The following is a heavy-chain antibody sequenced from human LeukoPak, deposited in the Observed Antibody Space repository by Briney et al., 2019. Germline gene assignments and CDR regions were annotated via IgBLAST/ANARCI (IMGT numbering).Heavy chain of an antibody. CDR3: ARARCSSTSCSYYFDY. Sequence: GGSLRLSCAASGLTFSSYSMNWVRQAPGKGLEWVSSISSRSSQIYQADSVSGRFTISRDNAKNSLYLQMNSLRAEDTAVYFCARARCSSTSCSYYFDYWGQGTLVTVSS. CDR1: GLTFSSYS. CDR2: ISSRSSQI. J-gene: IGHJ4*02. D-gene: IGHD2-2*01. V-gene: IGHV3-21*01.